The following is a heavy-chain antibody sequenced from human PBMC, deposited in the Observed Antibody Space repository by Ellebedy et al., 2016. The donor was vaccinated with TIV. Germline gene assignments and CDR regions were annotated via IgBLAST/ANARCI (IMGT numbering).Heavy chain of an antibody. V-gene: IGHV3-33*01. CDR2: IWYDGSNK. J-gene: IGHJ6*02. Sequence: GESLKISCAASGFTXRSYGXHWVPLAPGKVXEWVAVIWYDGSNKYYADSVKGRFTISRDNSKNTLYLQMNSLRVEDTAVYYCARKIKVAVETAKDYYYYAMDVWGQGTTVTVSS. CDR3: ARKIKVAVETAKDYYYYAMDV. D-gene: IGHD6-19*01. CDR1: GFTXRSYG.